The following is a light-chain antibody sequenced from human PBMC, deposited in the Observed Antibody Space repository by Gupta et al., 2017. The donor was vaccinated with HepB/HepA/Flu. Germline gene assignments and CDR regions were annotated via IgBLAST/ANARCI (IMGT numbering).Light chain of an antibody. CDR3: SSWDDRLTGHWV. CDR2: DND. J-gene: IGLJ1*01. CDR1: RTNIGSNY. Sequence: QSVLTQPPSASGTPGQRVTISCSGSRTNIGSNYVYWYLQLPGTAPKLLIYDNDQRPSGVPDRFSGSKSGTSASLTISGLRSEDEADYYCSSWDDRLTGHWVFGAGTKLTVL. V-gene: IGLV1-47*01.